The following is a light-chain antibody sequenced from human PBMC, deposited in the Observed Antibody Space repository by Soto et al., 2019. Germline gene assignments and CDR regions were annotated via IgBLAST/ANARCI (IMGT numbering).Light chain of an antibody. Sequence: QSVLAQPASVSGTPGQRVTISCSGSSSNIGSNVVNWYQQLPGTAPKLLIYSNNQRPSGVPDRFSGSKSGTSASLAISGLQSEDETDYYCASWDDSLSAVLFGGGTKVTVL. V-gene: IGLV1-44*01. CDR2: SNN. J-gene: IGLJ2*01. CDR1: SSNIGSNV. CDR3: ASWDDSLSAVL.